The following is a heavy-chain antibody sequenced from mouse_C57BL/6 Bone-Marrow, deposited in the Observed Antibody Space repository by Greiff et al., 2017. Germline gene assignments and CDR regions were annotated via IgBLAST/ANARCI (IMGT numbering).Heavy chain of an antibody. CDR2: SRNKANDYTT. CDR1: GFTFSDFY. D-gene: IGHD2-3*01. CDR3: ARSRWLLPDY. V-gene: IGHV7-1*01. Sequence: DVQLVESGGGLVQSGRSLRLSCATSGFTFSDFYMEWVRQAPGKGLEWIAASRNKANDYTTEYSASVKGRFIVSRDTSQSILYLQMNALRAEDTAIYYCARSRWLLPDYWGQGTTLTVSS. J-gene: IGHJ2*01.